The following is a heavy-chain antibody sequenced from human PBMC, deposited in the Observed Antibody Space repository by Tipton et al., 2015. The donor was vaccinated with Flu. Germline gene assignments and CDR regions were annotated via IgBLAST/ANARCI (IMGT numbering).Heavy chain of an antibody. Sequence: TLSLTCTVSGGSITSYYWSWIRQPPGKGLEWIGYIYYSGSTNYNPSLKSRVTISLDTSKNQFSLSMRSVTVADTAVYYCTRQLEAATRSSSWGQGTLVTVSS. CDR2: IYYSGST. CDR1: GGSITSYY. J-gene: IGHJ4*02. CDR3: TRQLEAATRSSS. V-gene: IGHV4-59*08. D-gene: IGHD1-1*01.